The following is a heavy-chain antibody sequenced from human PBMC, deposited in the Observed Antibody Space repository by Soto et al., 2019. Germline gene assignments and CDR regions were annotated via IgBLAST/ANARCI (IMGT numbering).Heavy chain of an antibody. V-gene: IGHV4-30-4*01. D-gene: IGHD3-9*01. Sequence: SETLSLTCTVSGGSISSGDYYWSWIRQPPGKGLEWIGYIYYSGSTYYNPSLKSRVTISVDTSKNQFSLKLSSVTAADTAVYYCARGYYDILTGYWFDYWGQGTLVTVSS. CDR1: GGSISSGDYY. CDR3: ARGYYDILTGYWFDY. CDR2: IYYSGST. J-gene: IGHJ4*02.